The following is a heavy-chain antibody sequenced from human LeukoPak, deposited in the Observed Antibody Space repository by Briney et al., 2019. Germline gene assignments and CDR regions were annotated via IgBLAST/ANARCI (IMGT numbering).Heavy chain of an antibody. CDR1: GYSFTSYW. CDR2: NYPSDSDT. J-gene: IGHJ4*02. V-gene: IGHV5-51*01. Sequence: GESLQISCKGSGYSFTSYWIGWVRQMPGKGLEWMGINYPSDSDTRYSPSFQGQVTISGDKSISTAYLQWSSLKASDTAMYYCARVLPGSVYYFDYWGQGTLVTVSS. CDR3: ARVLPGSVYYFDY. D-gene: IGHD2-8*01.